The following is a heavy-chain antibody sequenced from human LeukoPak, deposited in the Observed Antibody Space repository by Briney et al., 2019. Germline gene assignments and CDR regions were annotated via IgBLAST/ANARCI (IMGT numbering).Heavy chain of an antibody. Sequence: SETLSLTCAVYGGFFSGYYWSWIRQPAGKGLEWIGRIYTSGSTNYNPSLKSRVTMSVDTSKNQFSLKLSSVTAADTAVYYCARITYYYDSSGYYPFDYWGQGTLVTVSS. CDR1: GGFFSGYY. CDR2: IYTSGST. D-gene: IGHD3-22*01. CDR3: ARITYYYDSSGYYPFDY. J-gene: IGHJ4*02. V-gene: IGHV4-59*10.